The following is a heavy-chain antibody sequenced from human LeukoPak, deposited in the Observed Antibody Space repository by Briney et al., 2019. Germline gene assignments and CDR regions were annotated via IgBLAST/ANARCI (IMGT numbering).Heavy chain of an antibody. CDR3: AKALYSSGWGRAFDI. Sequence: PSETLSLTCAVYGGSFSGYYWSWIRQPPGKGLEWIGEINHSGSTNYNPSLKSRVTISVDTSKNQFSLKLSSVTAADTAVYYCAKALYSSGWGRAFDIWGQGTMVTVSS. J-gene: IGHJ3*02. CDR2: INHSGST. D-gene: IGHD6-19*01. CDR1: GGSFSGYY. V-gene: IGHV4-34*01.